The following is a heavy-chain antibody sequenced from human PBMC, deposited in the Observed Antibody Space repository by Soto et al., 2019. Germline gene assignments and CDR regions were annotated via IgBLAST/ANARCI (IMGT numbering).Heavy chain of an antibody. Sequence: EVQLVESGGGLVQPGGSLRLSCAASGFTFSLYSMSWVRQAPGKGLEWVSYISRSSTGIHYADSVKGRFTISRDDATNSMHLQMNRLRGGDTGVYYCARAVNWGLDVWGQGTTVSISS. J-gene: IGHJ6*02. CDR2: ISRSSTGI. CDR1: GFTFSLYS. CDR3: ARAVNWGLDV. V-gene: IGHV3-48*01. D-gene: IGHD1-20*01.